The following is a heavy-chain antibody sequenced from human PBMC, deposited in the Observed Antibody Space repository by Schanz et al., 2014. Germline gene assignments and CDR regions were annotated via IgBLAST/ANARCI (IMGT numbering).Heavy chain of an antibody. J-gene: IGHJ3*02. CDR2: IHYSGNT. V-gene: IGHV4-59*02. Sequence: QVQLQESGPGLVKSSETLSLTCTVSGGSVSTYYWHWIRQPPGKGLEWIGYIHYSGNTNYNPSLKSRVTISLDTSKNQFSLKVNSVTAADTAAYYCARVVLGGDAFDIWGQGTMVTVSS. CDR3: ARVVLGGDAFDI. D-gene: IGHD3-10*01. CDR1: GGSVSTYY.